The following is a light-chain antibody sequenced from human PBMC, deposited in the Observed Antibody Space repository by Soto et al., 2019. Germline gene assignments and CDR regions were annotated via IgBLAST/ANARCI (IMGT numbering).Light chain of an antibody. CDR2: DAS. CDR1: QSISNL. V-gene: IGKV1-5*01. J-gene: IGKJ2*03. CDR3: QQYSSYFYS. Sequence: DIQMTQSPSTLSASVGDRVTITCRASQSISNLLAWYQQKPGKAPKLLIYDASTLESGVPSRFSGSGSGTEFTLTISSLKPDDFATYYCQQYSSYFYSFGQGTKLEIK.